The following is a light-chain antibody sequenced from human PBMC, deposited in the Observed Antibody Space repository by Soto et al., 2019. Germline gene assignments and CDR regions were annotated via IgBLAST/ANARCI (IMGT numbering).Light chain of an antibody. V-gene: IGKV1-27*01. CDR3: QNLNSVPLT. CDR1: QGFGNF. Sequence: DIQMTQSPSSLSASVGDRVTITCRASQGFGNFLAWYQQKPGKVPKLLIYDSSTLQSGVPSRFSGSGSGTDFTLTISSLQPEDVATYYCQNLNSVPLTFGPGTKVDIK. CDR2: DSS. J-gene: IGKJ3*01.